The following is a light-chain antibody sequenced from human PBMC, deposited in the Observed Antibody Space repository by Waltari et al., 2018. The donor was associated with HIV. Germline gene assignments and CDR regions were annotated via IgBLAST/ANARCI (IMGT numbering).Light chain of an antibody. CDR1: SSNIGAGYD. CDR3: QSYDSSLSGSV. CDR2: GNS. J-gene: IGLJ2*01. V-gene: IGLV1-40*01. Sequence: QSVLTQPPSVSGAPGQRVTIPCTGRSSNIGAGYDVHWYQQLPGTAPKPLIYGNSNRPSGVPDRFSGSKSGTSASLAITGLQAEDEADYYCQSYDSSLSGSVFGGGTKLTVL.